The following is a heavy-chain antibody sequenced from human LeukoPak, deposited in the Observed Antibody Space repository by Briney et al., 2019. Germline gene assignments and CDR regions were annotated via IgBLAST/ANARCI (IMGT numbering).Heavy chain of an antibody. CDR2: INPNSGDT. V-gene: IGHV1-2*02. CDR3: ARANFLYCSSTTCLFDY. D-gene: IGHD2-2*01. J-gene: IGHJ4*02. Sequence: GASVKVSCKASGYTFTDYYMHWVRQAPGQGFEWVGWINPNSGDTNYAQKFQGRVTMTRDTSISTAHMELSRLRSDDTAVYYCARANFLYCSSTTCLFDYWGQGTLVIVSS. CDR1: GYTFTDYY.